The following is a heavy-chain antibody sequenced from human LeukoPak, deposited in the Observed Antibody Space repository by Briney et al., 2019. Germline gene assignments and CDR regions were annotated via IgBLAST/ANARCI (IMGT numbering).Heavy chain of an antibody. CDR2: IRYIGTT. J-gene: IGHJ4*02. CDR1: GGSISGYY. CDR3: ARVSSGGYFHTYYFDY. V-gene: IGHV4-59*01. Sequence: SETLSLTCTVSGGSISGYYWSWIRQPPRKGLECICYIRYIGTTNYSPPLKRRATISVDTSKNQFSLHLISVTAADTAIYYCARVSSGGYFHTYYFDYWGQGTLVTVSS. D-gene: IGHD3-22*01.